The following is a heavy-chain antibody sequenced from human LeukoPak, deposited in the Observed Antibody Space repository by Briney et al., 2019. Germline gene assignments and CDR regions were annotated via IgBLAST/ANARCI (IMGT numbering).Heavy chain of an antibody. CDR1: GFTVSSNY. Sequence: PGGSLRLSCAASGFTVSSNYMSWVRQAPGKGLEWVSVIYSGGSTYYADPVKGRFTISRDNSKNTLYLQMNSLRAEDTAVYYCARATPIVGATPFDYWGQGTLVTVSS. J-gene: IGHJ4*02. CDR3: ARATPIVGATPFDY. CDR2: IYSGGST. D-gene: IGHD1-26*01. V-gene: IGHV3-66*01.